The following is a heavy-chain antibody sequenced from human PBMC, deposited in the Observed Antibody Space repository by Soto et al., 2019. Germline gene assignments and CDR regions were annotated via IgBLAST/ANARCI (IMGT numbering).Heavy chain of an antibody. J-gene: IGHJ6*02. CDR2: IDPSDSYT. Sequence: GESLKISCKGSGYSFTSYWISWVRQMPGKGLEWMGRIDPSDSYTNYSPSFQGHVTISADKSISTAYLQWSSLKASDTAMHYCARHGSVDCSSTSCYAHYYYGMDVWGQGTTVTVSS. CDR3: ARHGSVDCSSTSCYAHYYYGMDV. CDR1: GYSFTSYW. D-gene: IGHD2-2*01. V-gene: IGHV5-10-1*01.